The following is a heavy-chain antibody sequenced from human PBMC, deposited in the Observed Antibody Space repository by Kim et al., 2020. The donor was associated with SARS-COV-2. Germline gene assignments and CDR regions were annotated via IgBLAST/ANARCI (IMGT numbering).Heavy chain of an antibody. CDR3: ARGQTLDY. CDR1: GGSIRSGGKF. J-gene: IGHJ4*02. Sequence: SETLSLTCSVSGGSIRSGGKFWTWIRQHPAKGLEWIGYISYSGNPHYSPSLRSRVSISLQTSENQFSLELHSVTAADTAVYYCARGQTLDYWGQGILVTVYS. V-gene: IGHV4-31*03. CDR2: ISYSGNP.